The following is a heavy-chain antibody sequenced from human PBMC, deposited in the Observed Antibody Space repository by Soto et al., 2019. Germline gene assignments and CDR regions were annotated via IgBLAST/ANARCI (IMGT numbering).Heavy chain of an antibody. CDR1: GGSISSGGYY. Sequence: SETLSLTCTVSGGSISSGGYYWSWIRQHPGKGLEWIGYIYYSGSTYYNPSLKSRVTISVDTSKNQFSLKLSFVTAADTAVYYCARESGFDFYRVFDYWGQGTLVTVSS. J-gene: IGHJ4*02. CDR2: IYYSGST. D-gene: IGHD3-9*01. CDR3: ARESGFDFYRVFDY. V-gene: IGHV4-31*03.